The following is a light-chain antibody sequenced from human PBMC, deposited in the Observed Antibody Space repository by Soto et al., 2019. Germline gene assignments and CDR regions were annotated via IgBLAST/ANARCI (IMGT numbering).Light chain of an antibody. Sequence: DIQMTQSPSSVSASVGDRVTITCRASQGVSTWLAWYQQKLGKAPKLLISTVSTLQSGVPSRFSGSGSGTDFTLTISSLQPEDFATYYCQQANSFPWTFGQGTKVETK. CDR1: QGVSTW. V-gene: IGKV1-12*01. CDR3: QQANSFPWT. CDR2: TVS. J-gene: IGKJ1*01.